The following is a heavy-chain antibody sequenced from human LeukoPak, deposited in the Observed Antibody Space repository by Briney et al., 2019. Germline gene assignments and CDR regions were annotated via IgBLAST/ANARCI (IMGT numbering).Heavy chain of an antibody. J-gene: IGHJ4*02. CDR2: IIPIFATA. D-gene: IGHD3-10*01. CDR1: GGTFSSYA. V-gene: IGHV1-69*13. Sequence: SVKVSCKASGGTFSSYAISWVRQAPGQGLEWMGGIIPIFATANYAQKFQGRVTITADESTSTAYMELSSLRSEDTAVYYCARGYYGSGSYSSFDYWGQGTLVTVSS. CDR3: ARGYYGSGSYSSFDY.